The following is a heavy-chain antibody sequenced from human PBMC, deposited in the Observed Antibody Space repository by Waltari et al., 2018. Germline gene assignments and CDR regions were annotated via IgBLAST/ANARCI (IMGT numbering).Heavy chain of an antibody. Sequence: QVQLQESGLGLVKPSETLSLTCTVSGGSISSYYWSWIRQPPGKGLEWIGYIYTSGSTNYNPSLKSRVTISVDTSKNQFSLKLSSVTAADTAVYYCARVGDCSSTSCYAGSPWFDPWGQGTLVTVSS. D-gene: IGHD2-2*01. J-gene: IGHJ5*02. CDR1: GGSISSYY. CDR3: ARVGDCSSTSCYAGSPWFDP. CDR2: IYTSGST. V-gene: IGHV4-4*09.